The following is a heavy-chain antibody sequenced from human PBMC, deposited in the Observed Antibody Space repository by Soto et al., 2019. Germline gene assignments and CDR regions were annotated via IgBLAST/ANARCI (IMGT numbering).Heavy chain of an antibody. CDR3: ADIAAAGGGLDY. Sequence: EVQLLESGGGLVQPGGSLRLSCAASGFTFSSYAMSWVRQAPGKGLEWVSAISGSGGSTYYADSVKGRFTISRDNSKNTLYLQVNSLRAEDTAVYYCADIAAAGGGLDYWGQGTLVTVSS. V-gene: IGHV3-23*01. CDR2: ISGSGGST. CDR1: GFTFSSYA. D-gene: IGHD6-13*01. J-gene: IGHJ4*02.